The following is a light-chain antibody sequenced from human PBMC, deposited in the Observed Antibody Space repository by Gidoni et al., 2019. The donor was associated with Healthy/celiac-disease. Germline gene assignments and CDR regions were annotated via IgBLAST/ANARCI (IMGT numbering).Light chain of an antibody. Sequence: ASQSISSYLNWYQQKPGKATKLLIYPASSLQSRVPSRFSGSGSGTDFTLTISSLQPEDFATYYCQQSYSTLEWTFGQGTKVEIK. CDR2: PAS. J-gene: IGKJ1*01. CDR3: QQSYSTLEWT. CDR1: QSISSY. V-gene: IGKV1-39*01.